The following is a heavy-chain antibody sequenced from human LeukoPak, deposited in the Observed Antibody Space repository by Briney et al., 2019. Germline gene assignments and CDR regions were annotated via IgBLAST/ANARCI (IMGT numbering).Heavy chain of an antibody. J-gene: IGHJ3*02. Sequence: GGSLRLSCAASGFTFSSYAMSWVRQAPGKGLEWVSAISGSGGSTYYADSVKGRFTISRDNSKNTLYLQMNSLRAEDTAVYYCAKDGVVVVVAATPGDAFDIWGQGTMVTVSS. CDR3: AKDGVVVVVAATPGDAFDI. CDR2: ISGSGGST. CDR1: GFTFSSYA. V-gene: IGHV3-23*01. D-gene: IGHD2-15*01.